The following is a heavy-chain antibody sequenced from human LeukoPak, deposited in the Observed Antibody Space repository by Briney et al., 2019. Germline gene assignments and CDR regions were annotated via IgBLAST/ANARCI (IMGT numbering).Heavy chain of an antibody. CDR2: IYSSGST. V-gene: IGHV4-4*07. D-gene: IGHD6-19*01. Sequence: SETLSLTCTVSGGSIRSYSWSWFRQPAGKGLEWIGRIYSSGSTNYKPSLKSRVTMSVDTSKNHFSLNLSSVTAVDTAIYYCARGGAVPAYNWFDPWGQGTLVTVSS. CDR3: ARGGAVPAYNWFDP. J-gene: IGHJ5*02. CDR1: GGSIRSYS.